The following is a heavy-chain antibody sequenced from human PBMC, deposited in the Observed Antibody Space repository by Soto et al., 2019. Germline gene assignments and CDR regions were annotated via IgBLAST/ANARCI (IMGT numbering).Heavy chain of an antibody. Sequence: QITLKESGRTLVKPTQTLTLTCTFSGFSLTTRPVGVGWIRQPPGQALEWLALIYWDDDKRYNPSLKTRVTITKXXSXNXXGLPMTNMAPVDTATYYCAHRQLYTVAWNEGTFDSWGQGALVTVSS. V-gene: IGHV2-5*02. CDR3: AHRQLYTVAWNEGTFDS. J-gene: IGHJ4*02. CDR2: IYWDDDK. D-gene: IGHD1-1*01. CDR1: GFSLTTRPVG.